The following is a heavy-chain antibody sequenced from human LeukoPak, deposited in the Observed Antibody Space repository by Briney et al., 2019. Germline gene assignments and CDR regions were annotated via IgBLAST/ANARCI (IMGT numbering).Heavy chain of an antibody. V-gene: IGHV4-34*01. D-gene: IGHD6-13*01. CDR3: ARGRGYSSSLDY. J-gene: IGHJ4*02. CDR1: GGSFSGYY. Sequence: PSETLSLTCAVYGGSFSGYYWSWIRQPPGKGLEWIGEINHSGSTSYNPSLKSRVTISVDTSKNQFSLKLSSVTAADTAVYYCARGRGYSSSLDYWGQGTLVTVSS. CDR2: INHSGST.